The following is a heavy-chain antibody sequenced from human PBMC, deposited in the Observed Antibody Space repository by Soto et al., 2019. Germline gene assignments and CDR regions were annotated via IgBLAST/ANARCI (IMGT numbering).Heavy chain of an antibody. Sequence: EVRLSETGGDLVQPGGSLRLSCVASGFSLRSYGMSWVRQAPGKGLEWVSHISGSADTTHYADSVKGRFTISRDNSKNTLYLQLNSLRAEDTAIYYCTKTRTFGTSSECDYWGQGTLVIVSS. CDR3: TKTRTFGTSSECDY. CDR1: GFSLRSYG. J-gene: IGHJ4*02. V-gene: IGHV3-23*01. CDR2: ISGSADTT. D-gene: IGHD3-10*01.